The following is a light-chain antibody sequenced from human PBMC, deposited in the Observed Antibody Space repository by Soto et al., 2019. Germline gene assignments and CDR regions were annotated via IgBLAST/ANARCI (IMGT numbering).Light chain of an antibody. CDR3: QSYDSSLSGYVI. V-gene: IGLV1-40*01. CDR1: SSNIGAGFE. CDR2: TNI. J-gene: IGLJ2*01. Sequence: QSVLTQPPPVSGAPGQRVTISCTGSSSNIGAGFEVHWYQQLPGTAPKLLIYTNINRPSGVPDRFSGSRSGTSASLAITGLQAEDEADYYCQSYDSSLSGYVIFGGGTKLTVL.